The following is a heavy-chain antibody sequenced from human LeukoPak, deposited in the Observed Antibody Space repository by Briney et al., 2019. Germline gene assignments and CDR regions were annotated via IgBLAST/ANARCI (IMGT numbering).Heavy chain of an antibody. V-gene: IGHV3-7*01. D-gene: IGHD2-21*02. CDR2: IRQEGSEK. CDR3: AREVVTATADQFDY. J-gene: IGHJ4*02. CDR1: GFTLSSDW. Sequence: GGSLRLSCAASGFTLSSDWMSWVRQAPGKGLEWVANIRQEGSEKYYVDSGKGRFTISRDNAKNSLYLQMNSLRAEDTAVYYCAREVVTATADQFDYWGQGTLVTVSS.